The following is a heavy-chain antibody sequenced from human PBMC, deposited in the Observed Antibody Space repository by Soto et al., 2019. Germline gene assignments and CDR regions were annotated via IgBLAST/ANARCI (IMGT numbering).Heavy chain of an antibody. Sequence: PSETLSLTCTVSGGSISSGGYYWSWIRQHPGKGLEWIGYIYYSGSTYYNPSLKSRVTISVDTSKNQFSLKLSSVTAADTAVYYCARGVPITIFVVPPPGEKGYYMAVRGKRTTVTVSS. J-gene: IGHJ6*03. CDR1: GGSISSGGYY. V-gene: IGHV4-31*03. CDR3: ARGVPITIFVVPPPGEKGYYMAV. CDR2: IYYSGST. D-gene: IGHD3-3*01.